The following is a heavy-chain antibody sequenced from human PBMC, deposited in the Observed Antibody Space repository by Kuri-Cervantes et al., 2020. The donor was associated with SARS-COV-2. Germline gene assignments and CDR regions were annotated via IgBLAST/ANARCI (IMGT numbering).Heavy chain of an antibody. CDR2: INHSGST. Sequence: SETLSLTCAVYGGSFSGNWWTWIRQPPGKGLEWIGEINHSGSTNYNPSLKSRVTISVDTSKNQFSLNLNSVTAADTAVYYCARVNSYYYYGMDVWGQGTTVTVSS. CDR3: ARVNSYYYYGMDV. CDR1: GGSFSGNW. V-gene: IGHV4-34*01. J-gene: IGHJ6*02. D-gene: IGHD4-11*01.